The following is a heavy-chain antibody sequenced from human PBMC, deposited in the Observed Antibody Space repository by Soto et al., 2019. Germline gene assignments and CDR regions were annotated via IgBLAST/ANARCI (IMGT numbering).Heavy chain of an antibody. V-gene: IGHV4-4*02. D-gene: IGHD4-17*01. J-gene: IGHJ4*02. CDR1: GGSISSSNW. Sequence: SETLSLTCAVSGGSISSSNWWSWVRQPPGKGLEWIGEIYHSGSTNYNPSLKSRVTISVDKSKNQFSLKLSSVTAADTAVYYCARALVYGGNSGDYWGQGTLVTVSS. CDR3: ARALVYGGNSGDY. CDR2: IYHSGST.